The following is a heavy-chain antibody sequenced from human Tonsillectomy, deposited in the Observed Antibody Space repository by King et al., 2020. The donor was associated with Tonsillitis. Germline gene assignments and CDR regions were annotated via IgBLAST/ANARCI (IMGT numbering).Heavy chain of an antibody. J-gene: IGHJ3*02. CDR3: ARDHNYYARNGAFDI. V-gene: IGHV3-30-3*01. D-gene: IGHD3-10*01. Sequence: VQLVESGGGVVQPGRSLRLSCAASGFTFSSYAMHWVRQAPGKGLEWVAVISYDGSNNYYADSVKGRFTISRDNSKNTLYLQMNSLRAEDTAVYYCARDHNYYARNGAFDIWGQGTMATVSS. CDR2: ISYDGSNN. CDR1: GFTFSSYA.